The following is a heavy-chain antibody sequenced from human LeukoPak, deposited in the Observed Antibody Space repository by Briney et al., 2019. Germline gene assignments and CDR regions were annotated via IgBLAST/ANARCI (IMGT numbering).Heavy chain of an antibody. CDR1: GFTFDDYG. Sequence: RSGGSLRLSCAASGFTFDDYGMSWVRQAPGKGLEWVSGINWNGGSTGYADSVKGRFTIPRDNAKNSLYLQMNSLRAEDTALYYCARDGEYCSSTSCYGYWGQGTLVTVSS. CDR2: INWNGGST. V-gene: IGHV3-20*04. D-gene: IGHD2-2*01. CDR3: ARDGEYCSSTSCYGY. J-gene: IGHJ4*02.